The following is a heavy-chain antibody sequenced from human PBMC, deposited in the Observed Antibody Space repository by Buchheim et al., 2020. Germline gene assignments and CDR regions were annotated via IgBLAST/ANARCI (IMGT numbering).Heavy chain of an antibody. Sequence: QVQLVESGGGVVQPGRSLRLSCAASGFTFSSYGMHWVRQAPGKGLEWVAVISYDGSNKYYADSVKGRFTISRDNSKNTLYLQMNSLRAEDTAVYYCAKDDYDFWSGYYVYYYYYMDVWGKGTT. D-gene: IGHD3-3*01. J-gene: IGHJ6*03. CDR2: ISYDGSNK. V-gene: IGHV3-30*18. CDR3: AKDDYDFWSGYYVYYYYYMDV. CDR1: GFTFSSYG.